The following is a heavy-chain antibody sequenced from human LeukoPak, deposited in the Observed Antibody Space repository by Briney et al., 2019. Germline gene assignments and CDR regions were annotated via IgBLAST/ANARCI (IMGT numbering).Heavy chain of an antibody. V-gene: IGHV1-46*01. Sequence: ASVKVSCKASGYIFTSYYIHWVRQAPGQGLEWMGIINPSGGSTGYAQKFQGRVTMTRDTSTSTAYMELRSLRSEDTAVYYCARGSVVITDGWFDPWGQGTLVTVSS. CDR3: ARGSVVITDGWFDP. CDR1: GYIFTSYY. D-gene: IGHD3-22*01. CDR2: INPSGGST. J-gene: IGHJ5*02.